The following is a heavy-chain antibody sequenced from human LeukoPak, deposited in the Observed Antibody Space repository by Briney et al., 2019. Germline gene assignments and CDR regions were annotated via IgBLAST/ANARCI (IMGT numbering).Heavy chain of an antibody. CDR1: GFIFSNYS. Sequence: PGGSPRLSCAASGFIFSNYSMHWVRQAPGKGLLWVSGINGDGSSASYGNSVKGRFTISRDNANNTLFLQMNSLTVEDTAVYYCARAFHFGDFFDYWGQGALVTVSS. CDR3: ARAFHFGDFFDY. CDR2: INGDGSSA. J-gene: IGHJ4*02. V-gene: IGHV3-74*01. D-gene: IGHD4-17*01.